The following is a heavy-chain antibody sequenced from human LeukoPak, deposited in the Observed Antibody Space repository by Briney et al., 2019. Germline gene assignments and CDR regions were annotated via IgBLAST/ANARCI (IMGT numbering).Heavy chain of an antibody. D-gene: IGHD1-26*01. V-gene: IGHV1-2*02. J-gene: IGHJ4*02. Sequence: ASVKVSCKASGYTFSGYYMHWVRQAPGQGLEWMGWINPNSGGTNYAQKFQGRVTMTRDTSISTAYMELSRLRSDDTALYYCARGRGGVGATSFDYWGQGTLVTVSS. CDR3: ARGRGGVGATSFDY. CDR1: GYTFSGYY. CDR2: INPNSGGT.